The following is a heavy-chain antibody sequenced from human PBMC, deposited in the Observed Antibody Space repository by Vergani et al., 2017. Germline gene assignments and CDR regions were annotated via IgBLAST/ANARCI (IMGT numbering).Heavy chain of an antibody. CDR2: ISGSGGST. Sequence: EVQLLESGGGLVQPGGSLRLSCAASGFTFSSYDMSWVRQAPGKGLEWVSAISGSGGSTYYADSVKGRFTISRDNSKNTLYLQMNSLRAEDTAVYYCAKDRDSSGWYGGNWFDPWGQGTLVTVSS. D-gene: IGHD6-19*01. CDR3: AKDRDSSGWYGGNWFDP. V-gene: IGHV3-23*01. CDR1: GFTFSSYD. J-gene: IGHJ5*02.